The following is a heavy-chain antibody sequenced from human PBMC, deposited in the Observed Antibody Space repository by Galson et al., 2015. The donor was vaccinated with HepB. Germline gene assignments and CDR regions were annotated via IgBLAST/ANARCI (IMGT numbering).Heavy chain of an antibody. CDR2: INPSGGST. J-gene: IGHJ6*02. V-gene: IGHV1-46*03. CDR3: ARVGVGAPGDGAKGGYYYGMDV. D-gene: IGHD1-26*01. Sequence: SVKVSCKASGYTFTSYYMHWVRQAPGQGLEWMGIINPSGGSTSYAQKFQGRVTMTRDTSTSTVYMELSSLRSEDTAVYYCARVGVGAPGDGAKGGYYYGMDVWGQGTTVTVSS. CDR1: GYTFTSYY.